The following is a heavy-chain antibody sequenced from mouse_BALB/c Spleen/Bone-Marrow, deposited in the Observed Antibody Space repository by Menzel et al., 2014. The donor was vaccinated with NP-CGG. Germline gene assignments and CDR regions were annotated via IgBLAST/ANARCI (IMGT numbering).Heavy chain of an antibody. CDR2: IHPNSGNT. J-gene: IGHJ2*01. CDR1: GYTFTSSW. CDR3: ARHYRCAYFFDY. D-gene: IGHD2-14*01. V-gene: IGHV1S130*01. Sequence: QVQLQQSGSVLVRPGASVKLSCKASGYTFTSSWMHWAKQRPGQGLEWIGEIHPNSGNTNYNEKFKGKATLTVDTSSSTAYVYLSSLTSEDSAVYYCARHYRCAYFFDYWGQGTTLTVSS.